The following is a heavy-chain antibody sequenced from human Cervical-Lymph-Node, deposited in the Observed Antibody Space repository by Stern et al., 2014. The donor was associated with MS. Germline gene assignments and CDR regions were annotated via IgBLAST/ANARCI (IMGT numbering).Heavy chain of an antibody. D-gene: IGHD6-13*01. CDR3: AVRLTLYSSSWYSMHYFDY. Sequence: QVTLKESGPTLVKPTQTLTLTCTFSGFSLSTSGVGVGWIRQPPGKALEWLALIYWDADKRYSPSLKSRLTITKDTSKNKVVLTMTNMDPVDTATYYCAVRLTLYSSSWYSMHYFDYWGQGTLVTVSS. CDR2: IYWDADK. J-gene: IGHJ4*02. V-gene: IGHV2-5*02. CDR1: GFSLSTSGVG.